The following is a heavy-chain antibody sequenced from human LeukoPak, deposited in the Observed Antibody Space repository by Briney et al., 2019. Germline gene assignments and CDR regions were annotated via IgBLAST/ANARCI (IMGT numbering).Heavy chain of an antibody. D-gene: IGHD4-17*01. CDR3: ARDQDDYGDYLGEPLQIHWYFDL. CDR1: GCTFTSYY. V-gene: IGHV1-2*02. Sequence: ASVKVSCKASGCTFTSYYMHWVRQAPGQGLEWMGWINTNSGGTSYAQKFQGRVTMTRDTSISTAYMELSRLRSDDTAVYYCARDQDDYGDYLGEPLQIHWYFDLWGRGTLVTVSS. CDR2: INTNSGGT. J-gene: IGHJ2*01.